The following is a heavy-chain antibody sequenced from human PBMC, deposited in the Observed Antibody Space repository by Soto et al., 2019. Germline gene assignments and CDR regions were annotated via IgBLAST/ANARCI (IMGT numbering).Heavy chain of an antibody. CDR3: AIKSGSYMHGMDV. CDR1: GFTFSSYA. D-gene: IGHD1-26*01. Sequence: QVQLVESGGGVVQPGRSLRLSCAASGFTFSSYAMHWVRQATGKGLEWVAVISYDGSNKYYADSVKGRFTISRDNSKNTLYPQMNILRAEDTAVYYCAIKSGSYMHGMDVWGQGTTVTVSS. CDR2: ISYDGSNK. V-gene: IGHV3-30-3*01. J-gene: IGHJ6*02.